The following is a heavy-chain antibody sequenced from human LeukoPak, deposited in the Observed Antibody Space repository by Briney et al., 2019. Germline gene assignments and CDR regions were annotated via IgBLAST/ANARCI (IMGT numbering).Heavy chain of an antibody. CDR3: ARCIAAAGNYYGMDV. Sequence: PGGSLRLSCAASGFTFSSYAMHWVRQAPGKGLEWVSVIYSGGSTYYADSVKGRFTISRDNSKNTLYLQMNSLRAEDTAVYYCARCIAAAGNYYGMDVWGQETTVTVSS. CDR2: IYSGGST. CDR1: GFTFSSYA. D-gene: IGHD6-13*01. V-gene: IGHV3-53*01. J-gene: IGHJ6*02.